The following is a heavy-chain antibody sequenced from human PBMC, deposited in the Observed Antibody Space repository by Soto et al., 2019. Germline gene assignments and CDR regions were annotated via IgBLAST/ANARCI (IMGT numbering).Heavy chain of an antibody. CDR2: IIPLFGKA. CDR3: ARDGTLYDSSGYYYLY. J-gene: IGHJ4*02. D-gene: IGHD3-22*01. CDR1: GGTFSRYA. V-gene: IGHV1-69*01. Sequence: QVQLVQSGAEVKKPGSSVKVSCKASGGTFSRYAISWVRQAPGQGLEWMGGIIPLFGKANYAQKFQGRVTITADESTSTAYMELSSLRSEDTAVYYYARDGTLYDSSGYYYLYWGQGTLVTVSS.